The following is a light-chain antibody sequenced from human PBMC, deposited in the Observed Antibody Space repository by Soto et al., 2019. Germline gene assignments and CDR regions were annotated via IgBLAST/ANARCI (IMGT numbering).Light chain of an antibody. V-gene: IGKV1-5*01. Sequence: DIQMTQSPSTLSASVGDRVTITCRASQSVSTWLAWYQQKPGKAPKLLIYDASSLESGVPSRFSGSGSGTEFTLTIRSLQPDDFATYYCQQYNAYSPYSFGQGTKLEIK. CDR2: DAS. J-gene: IGKJ2*03. CDR3: QQYNAYSPYS. CDR1: QSVSTW.